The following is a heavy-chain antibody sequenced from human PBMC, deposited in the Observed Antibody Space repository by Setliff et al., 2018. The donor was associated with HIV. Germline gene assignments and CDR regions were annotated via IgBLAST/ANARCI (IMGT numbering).Heavy chain of an antibody. J-gene: IGHJ2*01. V-gene: IGHV1-69*13. CDR1: GGTFRKYS. CDR2: IIPIFGST. Sequence: SVKVSCKASGGTFRKYSISWVRQAPGQGLEWMGGIIPIFGSTTYAQKFQDRVSITADESKDTVEMELSSLTSEDTAVYYCARDDHYYDLGSILSDWYFDLWDRGTLVTVS. CDR3: ARDDHYYDLGSILSDWYFDL. D-gene: IGHD3-10*01.